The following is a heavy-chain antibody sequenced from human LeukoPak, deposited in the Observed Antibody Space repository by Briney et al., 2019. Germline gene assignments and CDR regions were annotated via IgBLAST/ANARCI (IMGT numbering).Heavy chain of an antibody. CDR3: ARDRYCSSTSCRTFDY. D-gene: IGHD2-2*01. Sequence: PSETLSLTCAVSGGSISSGGYSWSWIRQPPGKGLEWIGYIYHSGSTYYNPSLKSRVTISVDRSKNQFSLKLSSVTAADTAVYYCARDRYCSSTSCRTFDYWGQGTLVTVSS. CDR1: GGSISSGGYS. J-gene: IGHJ4*02. CDR2: IYHSGST. V-gene: IGHV4-30-2*01.